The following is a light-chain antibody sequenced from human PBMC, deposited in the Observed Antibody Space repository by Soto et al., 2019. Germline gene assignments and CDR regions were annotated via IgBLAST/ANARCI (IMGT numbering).Light chain of an antibody. V-gene: IGLV1-40*01. CDR3: QYSDTSLRGV. CDR1: SSNIGAGYD. Sequence: QSVLTQPPSVSGAPGQRVTISCTGSSSNIGAGYDVHWYQQFPGTAPKLLIYANNNRPSGVPDRFSASKSGTSASLAITGLAADEEADYYCQYSDTSLRGVFGTGTKLTVL. J-gene: IGLJ1*01. CDR2: ANN.